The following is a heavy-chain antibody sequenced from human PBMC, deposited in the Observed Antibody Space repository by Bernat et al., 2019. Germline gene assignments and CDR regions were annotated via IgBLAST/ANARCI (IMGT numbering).Heavy chain of an antibody. CDR2: IYYSGST. Sequence: QVQLQESGPGLVKPSETLSLTCTVSGGSISSYYWSWIRQPPGKGLEWIGYIYYSGSTNYNPSRKSRVTISVDTSKNQFSLKLSSVTAADTAVYYCARALGTLEWFKAGGNWYFDLWGRGTLVTVSS. J-gene: IGHJ2*01. D-gene: IGHD3-3*01. CDR1: GGSISSYY. CDR3: ARALGTLEWFKAGGNWYFDL. V-gene: IGHV4-59*01.